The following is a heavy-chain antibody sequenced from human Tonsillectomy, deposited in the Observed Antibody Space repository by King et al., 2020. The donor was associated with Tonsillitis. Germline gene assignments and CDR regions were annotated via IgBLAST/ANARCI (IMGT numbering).Heavy chain of an antibody. CDR3: AADRQELPDAFDI. Sequence: QLVQSGPEVKKPGTSVKVSCKASGFTFTSSAVQWVRQARGQRLEWIGWIVVGSGNTNYAQKFQERVTITRDMSTSTAYMELSSLRSEDTAVYYCAADRQELPDAFDIWGQGTMVTVSS. D-gene: IGHD1-26*01. V-gene: IGHV1-58*01. CDR2: IVVGSGNT. J-gene: IGHJ3*02. CDR1: GFTFTSSA.